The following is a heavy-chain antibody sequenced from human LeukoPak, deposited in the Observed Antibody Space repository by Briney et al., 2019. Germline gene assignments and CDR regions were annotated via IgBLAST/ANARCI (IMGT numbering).Heavy chain of an antibody. CDR1: GFTFNDYG. CDR2: IYSGGST. J-gene: IGHJ5*02. CDR3: ARVRVFAKLSVVRPREVNCFDP. D-gene: IGHD2-21*01. Sequence: GSLRLSCAASGFTFNDYGMSWVRQAPGKGLEWVSVIYSGGSTYYADSVKGRFTISRDNSKNTLYLQMNNLRAEDTAVYYCARVRVFAKLSVVRPREVNCFDPWGQGTLVTVSS. V-gene: IGHV3-53*01.